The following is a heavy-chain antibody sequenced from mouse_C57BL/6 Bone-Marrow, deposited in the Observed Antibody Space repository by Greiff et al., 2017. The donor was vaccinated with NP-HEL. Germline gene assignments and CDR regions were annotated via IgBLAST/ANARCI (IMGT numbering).Heavy chain of an antibody. CDR1: GYTFTSYW. V-gene: IGHV1-69*01. D-gene: IGHD2-2*01. CDR3: ARVGYGYDGWFAY. CDR2: IDPSDSYT. Sequence: QVQLQQPGAELVMPGASVKLSCKASGYTFTSYWMHWVKQRPGQGLEWIGEIDPSDSYTNYNQKFKGKSTLTVDKSSSTAYMQLSSLTSEDSAVYYCARVGYGYDGWFAYWGKGTLVTVSA. J-gene: IGHJ3*01.